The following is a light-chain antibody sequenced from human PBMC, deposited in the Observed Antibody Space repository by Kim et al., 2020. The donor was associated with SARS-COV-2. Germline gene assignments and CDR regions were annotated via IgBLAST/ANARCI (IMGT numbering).Light chain of an antibody. CDR2: KDS. CDR1: ALPKQY. J-gene: IGLJ3*02. Sequence: VSPGQTARITCSGDALPKQYAYWYQQKPGQAPVLVIYKDSERPSGIPERFSGSSSGTTVTLTISGVQAEDEADYYCQSADSSGTKVFGGGTQLTVL. V-gene: IGLV3-25*03. CDR3: QSADSSGTKV.